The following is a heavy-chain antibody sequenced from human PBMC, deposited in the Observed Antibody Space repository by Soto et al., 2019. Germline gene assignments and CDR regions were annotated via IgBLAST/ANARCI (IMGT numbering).Heavy chain of an antibody. D-gene: IGHD1-26*01. CDR2: IKQDGSEK. CDR3: ARGHGSAFDV. J-gene: IGHJ3*01. Sequence: EVQLVESGGGLVQPGGSLRLSCAASGFTLSNYWMSWVRQAPGKGLEWVANIKQDGSEKYYVDSVKGRFTISRDNAKNSLYLQMNILRAEDTAVYYCARGHGSAFDVWGQGTMVTVSS. V-gene: IGHV3-7*01. CDR1: GFTLSNYW.